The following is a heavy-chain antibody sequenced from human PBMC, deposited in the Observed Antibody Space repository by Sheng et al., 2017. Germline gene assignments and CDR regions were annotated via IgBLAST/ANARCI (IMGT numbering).Heavy chain of an antibody. J-gene: IGHJ4*02. Sequence: EVQLVESGGDLVQAGGSLRLACVASGFTFSNHWMNWVRQAPGKGLEWVAAIQKDGSEKYYVDSVKGRFTISRDNGKNSVYLQMNSLRVEDTAVYFCAKDGGYSFDYWGQGTLVPVS. V-gene: IGHV3-7*04. CDR3: AKDGGYSFDY. CDR1: GFTFSNHW. CDR2: IQKDGSEK. D-gene: IGHD2-15*01.